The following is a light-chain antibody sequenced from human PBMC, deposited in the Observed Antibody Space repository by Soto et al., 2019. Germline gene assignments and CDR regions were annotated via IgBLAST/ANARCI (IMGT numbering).Light chain of an antibody. CDR1: SSSIESNY. CDR3: TVWDDSLRGRL. J-gene: IGLJ2*01. Sequence: QSVLTEPPSASGTPGQRVTLSCSGTSSSIESNYVYWYQQLPGTAPRLLIYRNNQRPAGVPDRFSGSKSGTSASLAISELRAEDEADYYCTVWDDSLRGRLFGGGTKLTVL. V-gene: IGLV1-47*01. CDR2: RNN.